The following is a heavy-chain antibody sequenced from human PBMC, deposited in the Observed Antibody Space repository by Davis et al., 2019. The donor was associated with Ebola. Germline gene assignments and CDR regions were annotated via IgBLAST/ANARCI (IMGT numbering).Heavy chain of an antibody. V-gene: IGHV4-4*07. J-gene: IGHJ5*01. Sequence: PSETLSLTCNVSRGPLSQDWAGWVRQPVGRTLKGIGGINSQGSTNYNPSLWRRVSMSVDTSENRFSLRLTSLTAADTAIYYCARMSPLTCFDSWGQGTLVSVSS. CDR2: INSQGST. CDR1: RGPLSQDW. CDR3: ARMSPLTCFDS.